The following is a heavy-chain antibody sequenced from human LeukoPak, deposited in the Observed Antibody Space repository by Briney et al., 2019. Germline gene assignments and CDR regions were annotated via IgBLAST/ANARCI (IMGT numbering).Heavy chain of an antibody. Sequence: PGGSLRLSCVASGFIFSTYGLHWVRQSPGRGLEWVAVIWYDGSQRYYADSVKGRFTISRDDSQNTIYLQMDSLRAEDTAVYYCARDSVGATNYFDYWGQGTLVTVSS. CDR3: ARDSVGATNYFDY. CDR2: IWYDGSQR. V-gene: IGHV3-33*01. D-gene: IGHD1-26*01. CDR1: GFIFSTYG. J-gene: IGHJ4*02.